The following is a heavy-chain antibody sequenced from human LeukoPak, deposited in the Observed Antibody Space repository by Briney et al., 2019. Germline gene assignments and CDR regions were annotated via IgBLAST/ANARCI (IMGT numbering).Heavy chain of an antibody. CDR2: VSYDGNDG. CDR3: AKLGWNDGSYYFDY. CDR1: GFNFTYYA. J-gene: IGHJ4*02. V-gene: IGHV3-30*18. D-gene: IGHD1-1*01. Sequence: GGSLRLSCIGSGFNFTYYAIYWVRQAPGKGLEWVAVVSYDGNDGYYADSVKGRFSISRDNSQNTVTLQMNNLRVDDTAIYYCAKLGWNDGSYYFDYWGQGTLVTVSS.